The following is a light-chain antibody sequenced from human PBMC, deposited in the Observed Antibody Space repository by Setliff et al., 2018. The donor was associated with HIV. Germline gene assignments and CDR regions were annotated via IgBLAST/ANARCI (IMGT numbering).Light chain of an antibody. CDR2: DVS. Sequence: QSALTQPRSVSGSPGQSVTISCTGTNSDVGGYDYVSWYQQHPGKAPRLIIYDVSKRPSGVPDRFSGSTSANTASLTISGLQPEDEADYYCSSYTGTYSFPFGGGTKVTVL. CDR3: SSYTGTYSFP. V-gene: IGLV2-11*01. J-gene: IGLJ2*01. CDR1: NSDVGGYDY.